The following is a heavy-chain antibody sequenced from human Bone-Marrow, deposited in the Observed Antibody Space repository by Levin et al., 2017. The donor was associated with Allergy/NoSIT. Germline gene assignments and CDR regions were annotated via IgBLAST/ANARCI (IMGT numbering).Heavy chain of an antibody. D-gene: IGHD3-22*01. CDR2: ISIGGGTR. V-gene: IGHV3-48*03. Sequence: PGGSLRLSCAVSGFTFSLYEMNWVRQAPGKGLEWISYISIGGGTRFYADSVKGRFTISRDNAKNSLFLQMNSLRSEDTAVYYCVRQGGYFDSSDYSDAFDVWGQGTMVTVSS. J-gene: IGHJ3*01. CDR1: GFTFSLYE. CDR3: VRQGGYFDSSDYSDAFDV.